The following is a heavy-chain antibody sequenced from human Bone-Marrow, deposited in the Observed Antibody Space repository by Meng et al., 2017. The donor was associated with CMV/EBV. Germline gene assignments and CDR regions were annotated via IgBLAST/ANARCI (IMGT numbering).Heavy chain of an antibody. CDR3: ARPIDYDYWSGPGGMDV. CDR2: IYSGGNT. CDR1: GFTFSSYC. Sequence: ETLSLTCAASGFTFSSYCMTWVRQAPGRRPEWVSIIYSGGNTYYGDSVKGRFTISRDNSENTLYLQMNSLRPEDTAVYYCARPIDYDYWSGPGGMDVWGQGTTVTVSS. J-gene: IGHJ6*02. V-gene: IGHV3-66*02. D-gene: IGHD3-3*01.